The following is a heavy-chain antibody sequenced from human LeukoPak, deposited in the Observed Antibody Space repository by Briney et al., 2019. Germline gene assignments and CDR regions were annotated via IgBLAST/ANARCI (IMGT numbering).Heavy chain of an antibody. D-gene: IGHD3-22*01. CDR1: GYTFTSYD. J-gene: IGHJ4*02. Sequence: ASVKVSCKASGYTFTSYDINWVRQATGQGLEWMGWMNPNSGGTNYAQKFQGRVTMTRDMSTSTVYMELSSLRSEDTAVYYCARSIHYYDSSGYYEYYFDYWGQGTLVTVSS. CDR2: MNPNSGGT. CDR3: ARSIHYYDSSGYYEYYFDY. V-gene: IGHV1-8*01.